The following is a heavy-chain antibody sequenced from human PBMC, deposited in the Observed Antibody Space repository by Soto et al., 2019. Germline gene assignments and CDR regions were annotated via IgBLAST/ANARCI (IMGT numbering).Heavy chain of an antibody. J-gene: IGHJ4*02. CDR1: GYTFTSYY. D-gene: IGHD6-19*01. V-gene: IGHV1-46*01. Sequence: ASVKVSCKASGYTFTSYYMHWVRQAPGQGLEWMGIINPSGGSTRYAQMLQGRVTMTTDTSTSTAYMELRSLRSEDTAVYYCARAVAVPADFDYWGPGTLVTVSS. CDR3: ARAVAVPADFDY. CDR2: INPSGGST.